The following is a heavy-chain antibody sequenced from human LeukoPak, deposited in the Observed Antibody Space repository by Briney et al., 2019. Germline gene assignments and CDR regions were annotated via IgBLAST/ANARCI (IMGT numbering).Heavy chain of an antibody. CDR3: ARRLTQYDCFDP. CDR2: TYYRSTWYN. J-gene: IGHJ5*02. CDR1: GGSISSDY. Sequence: PSETLSLTCTVSGGSISSDYWNWIRQSPSRGLEWLGRTYYRSTWYNDYAVSVRGRITVNPDTSKNQFSLHLNSVTPEDTAVYYCARRLTQYDCFDPWGQGILVTVSS. V-gene: IGHV6-1*01. D-gene: IGHD2-2*01.